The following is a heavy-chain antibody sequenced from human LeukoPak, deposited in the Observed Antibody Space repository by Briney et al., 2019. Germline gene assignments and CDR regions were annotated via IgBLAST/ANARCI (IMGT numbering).Heavy chain of an antibody. V-gene: IGHV4-31*03. CDR2: IYFSGTT. Sequence: SRTPCHTCIVSGGSICSGGYYWRWIRQHPGTGLEWLGYIYFSGTTYCKPSLKSRVTISVATSKNQFSLKRSAVTAADTAVFFCAKGSEQLVVGNYYYYCYMDVWGKGTTVTVSS. CDR3: AKGSEQLVVGNYYYYCYMDV. J-gene: IGHJ6*03. CDR1: GGSICSGGYY. D-gene: IGHD6-6*01.